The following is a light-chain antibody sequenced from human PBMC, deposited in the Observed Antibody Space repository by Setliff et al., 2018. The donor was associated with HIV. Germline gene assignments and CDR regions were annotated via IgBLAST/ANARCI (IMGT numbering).Light chain of an antibody. CDR1: SSDIGGYKY. CDR3: SSYGGYNNVV. CDR2: EVS. V-gene: IGLV2-8*01. Sequence: QSVLTQPPSASGPPGQSVTISCTGTSSDIGGYKYASWYQQHPGKAPKLMIYEVSKRPSGVPDRFSGSKSGNTASLTVSGLQAEDEADYYCSSYGGYNNVVFGGGTKVTVL. J-gene: IGLJ2*01.